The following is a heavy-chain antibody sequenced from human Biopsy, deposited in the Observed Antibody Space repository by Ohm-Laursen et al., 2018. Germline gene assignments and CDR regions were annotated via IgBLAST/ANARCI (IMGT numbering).Heavy chain of an antibody. J-gene: IGHJ4*02. V-gene: IGHV4-4*07. Sequence: SETLSLTCTVSGAFMNNYYWTWIRQPAGKGLEWIGRVHPGGTTNYNPSLESRLTLSGDTSKNQFSLKLNSVTAADTAVYYCARDYDTSGYYYVSRGQGTLVTVSS. CDR1: GAFMNNYY. CDR2: VHPGGTT. D-gene: IGHD3-22*01. CDR3: ARDYDTSGYYYVS.